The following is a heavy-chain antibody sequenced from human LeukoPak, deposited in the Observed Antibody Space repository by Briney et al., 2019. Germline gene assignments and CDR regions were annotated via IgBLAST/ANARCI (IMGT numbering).Heavy chain of an antibody. CDR1: GFTFSDYY. J-gene: IGHJ4*02. V-gene: IGHV3-11*01. CDR2: ISSSGSTI. CDR3: ARGPRPSYYFDY. D-gene: IGHD7-27*01. Sequence: PGGSLRLSCAASGFTFSDYYMSWIRQAPGKVLGWVSYISSSGSTIYYAASVKGRFTISRDNAKNSLYLQMNSLRAEDTAVYYCARGPRPSYYFDYWGQGTLVTVSS.